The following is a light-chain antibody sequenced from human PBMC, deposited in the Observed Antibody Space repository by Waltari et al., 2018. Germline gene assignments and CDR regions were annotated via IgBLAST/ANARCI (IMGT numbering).Light chain of an antibody. CDR1: QSVRTY. V-gene: IGKV3-11*01. CDR2: DAS. Sequence: EIVLTQSPATRSWSPGDGATLSGRASQSVRTYLAWYQEKPGQAPRLLIYDASNRAPGIPARFSGSGSGTDFTLTISGLEPEDSAVYYCQHRFNWPLTFGGGTKVEIK. CDR3: QHRFNWPLT. J-gene: IGKJ4*01.